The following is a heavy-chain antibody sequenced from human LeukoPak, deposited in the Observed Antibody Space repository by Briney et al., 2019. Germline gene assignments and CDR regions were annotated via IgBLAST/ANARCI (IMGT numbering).Heavy chain of an antibody. CDR3: ARAQLELITDY. Sequence: GASVKVSCKASGYTFTSYGISWVRQAPGQGLEWMGWISAYNGNTNYAQKFQGRVTMTRDTSISTAYMELSRLRSDDTAVYYCARAQLELITDYWGQGTLVTVSS. V-gene: IGHV1-18*01. J-gene: IGHJ4*02. CDR2: ISAYNGNT. CDR1: GYTFTSYG. D-gene: IGHD1-7*01.